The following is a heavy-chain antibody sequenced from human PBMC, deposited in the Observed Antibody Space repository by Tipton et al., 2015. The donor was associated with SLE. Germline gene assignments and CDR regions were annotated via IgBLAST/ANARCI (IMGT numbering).Heavy chain of an antibody. Sequence: TLSLTCAVSGHSISDGYYWGWIRQPPGKGLEWIGSIYHSGSTYYNPSLKSRVTISVDTSKNQFSLKLSSVTAADTAVYYCARFAGHRDAFDIWGQGTMVTVSS. CDR1: GHSISDGYY. CDR3: ARFAGHRDAFDI. J-gene: IGHJ3*02. V-gene: IGHV4-38-2*01. CDR2: IYHSGST.